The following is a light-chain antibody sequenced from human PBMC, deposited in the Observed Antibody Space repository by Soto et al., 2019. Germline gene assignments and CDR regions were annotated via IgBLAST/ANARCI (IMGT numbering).Light chain of an antibody. V-gene: IGKV1-39*01. J-gene: IGKJ1*01. CDR3: QQAYINPRT. CDR2: AAS. CDR1: QNISVY. Sequence: DIQMTQSPSSLSASVGDKVTITCRTSQNISVYLNWYQQKPGKAPQVLIYAASTLQGGVPSRFSGSGSGTHFTFTIKSLEPEDFATYYCQQAYINPRTFGQGTKVDIK.